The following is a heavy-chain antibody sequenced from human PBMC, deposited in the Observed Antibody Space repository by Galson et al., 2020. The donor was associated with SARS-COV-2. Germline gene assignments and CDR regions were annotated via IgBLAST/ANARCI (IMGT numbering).Heavy chain of an antibody. CDR2: IYYSGST. CDR1: GGSISSSSYY. J-gene: IGHJ4*02. V-gene: IGHV4-39*07. Sequence: SETLSLTCTVSGGSISSSSYYWGWIRQPPGKGLEWIGSIYYSGSTYYNPSLKSRVTISVDTSKNQFSLKLSSVTAADTAVYYCARSPLTYYDILTGYFDYWGQGTLVTVSS. CDR3: ARSPLTYYDILTGYFDY. D-gene: IGHD3-9*01.